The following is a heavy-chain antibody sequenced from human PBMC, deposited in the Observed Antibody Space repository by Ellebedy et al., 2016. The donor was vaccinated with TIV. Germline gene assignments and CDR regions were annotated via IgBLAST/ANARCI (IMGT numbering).Heavy chain of an antibody. V-gene: IGHV3-23*01. D-gene: IGHD3-10*01. CDR3: AKGGETSGAFDI. CDR1: GSTFSSYA. CDR2: ISGSGGST. J-gene: IGHJ3*02. Sequence: GESLKISXAASGSTFSSYAMSWVRQAPGKGLEWVSAISGSGGSTYYADFVKGRFTISRDNSKNTLYLQMNSLRAEDTAVYYCAKGGETSGAFDIWGQGTMVTVSS.